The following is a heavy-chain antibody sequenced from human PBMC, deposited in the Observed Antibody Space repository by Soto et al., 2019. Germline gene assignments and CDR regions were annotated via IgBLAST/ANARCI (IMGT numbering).Heavy chain of an antibody. Sequence: ASVKVSCKVSGYTLTELSMHWVRQAPGKGLEWMGGFDPEDGETIYAQKFQGRVTITADESTSTAYMELSSLRSEDTAVYYCAREQDKDSNIQFYYYGMDVWGQGTTVTVSS. CDR3: AREQDKDSNIQFYYYGMDV. J-gene: IGHJ6*02. V-gene: IGHV1-24*01. CDR1: GYTLTELS. D-gene: IGHD1-26*01. CDR2: FDPEDGET.